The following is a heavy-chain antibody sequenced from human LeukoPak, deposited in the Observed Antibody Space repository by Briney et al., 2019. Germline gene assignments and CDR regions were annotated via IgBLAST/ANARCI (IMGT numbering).Heavy chain of an antibody. CDR3: ARDRGGGVI. D-gene: IGHD2-21*01. Sequence: SETLSLTCTVSVGSISSGGYDWSWIRQHPGKGLEWIGYIYYSGSTYYNPSLKSRVTISVDTSKNQFSLKLSSVTAADTAVYYCARDRGGGVIWGQGTLVTVSS. V-gene: IGHV4-31*03. CDR2: IYYSGST. J-gene: IGHJ4*02. CDR1: VGSISSGGYD.